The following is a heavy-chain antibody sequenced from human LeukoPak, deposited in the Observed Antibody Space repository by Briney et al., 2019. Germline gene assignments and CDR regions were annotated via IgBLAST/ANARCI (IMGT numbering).Heavy chain of an antibody. CDR3: AREGIAVAGTNHDAFDI. D-gene: IGHD6-19*01. J-gene: IGHJ3*02. CDR2: IWYDGSNK. CDR1: GFTFSSYG. V-gene: IGHV3-33*01. Sequence: PGRSLRLSCAASGFTFSSYGMHWVRQAPGKGLEWVAGIWYDGSNKYYADSVKGRFTISRDNSKNTLYLQMNSLRAEDTAVYYCAREGIAVAGTNHDAFDIWGQGTMVTVSS.